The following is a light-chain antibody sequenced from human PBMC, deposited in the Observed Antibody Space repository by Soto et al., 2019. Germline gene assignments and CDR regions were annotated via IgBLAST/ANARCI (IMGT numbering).Light chain of an antibody. CDR2: GAS. J-gene: IGKJ1*01. CDR3: QQYDNLPPWT. V-gene: IGKV3-15*01. CDR1: QRVGTY. Sequence: EIVMTQSPATLSVSPGERAPLSCKASQRVGTYLAWYQQKPGQAPRLLIYGASTRATGVPARFSGGGSGTELTLTSRSLQSDDFPINHCQQYDNLPPWTFGQVTNVESK.